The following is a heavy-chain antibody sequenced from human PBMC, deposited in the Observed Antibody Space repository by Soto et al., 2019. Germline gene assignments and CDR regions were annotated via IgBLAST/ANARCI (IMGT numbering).Heavy chain of an antibody. CDR3: AKDGFSGSGKYYFDY. J-gene: IGHJ4*02. D-gene: IGHD3-10*01. Sequence: GASVKVSCKASGGTFSSYTISWVRQAPGQGLEWMGRIIPILGIANYADSVKGRFTISRDKSKNTLYLHMNSLTAEDTAVYYCAKDGFSGSGKYYFDYWGQGTLVTVSS. CDR1: GGTFSSYT. V-gene: IGHV1-69*04. CDR2: IIPILGIA.